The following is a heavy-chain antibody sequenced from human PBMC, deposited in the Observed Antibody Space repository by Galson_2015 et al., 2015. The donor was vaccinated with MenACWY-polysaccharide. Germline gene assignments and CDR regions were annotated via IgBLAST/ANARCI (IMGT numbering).Heavy chain of an antibody. D-gene: IGHD3-22*01. Sequence: LALIYWDDDKRYSPSLKSGLTITKDTSNNQVVLTMTNMDPVDTATYYCAHSGYYYDSSDAFDIWGQGTMVTVSS. CDR2: IYWDDDK. V-gene: IGHV2-5*02. CDR3: AHSGYYYDSSDAFDI. J-gene: IGHJ3*02.